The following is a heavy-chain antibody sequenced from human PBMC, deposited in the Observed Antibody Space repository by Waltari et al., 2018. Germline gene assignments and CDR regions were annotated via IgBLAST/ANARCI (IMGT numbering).Heavy chain of an antibody. V-gene: IGHV4-39*01. CDR2: ISYSGIT. CDR1: GGSISSSGSY. CDR3: ARFSKSANWIDP. J-gene: IGHJ5*02. D-gene: IGHD3-3*02. Sequence: QLQLQESGPGLGKPSETLSITCTVAGGSISSSGSYWGWIRQPPGKGLEWIGSISYSGITYYNTSLMSRVTISVDTSKNQFSLKLTSVIAAETAVFYCARFSKSANWIDPWGQGTLVTVSS.